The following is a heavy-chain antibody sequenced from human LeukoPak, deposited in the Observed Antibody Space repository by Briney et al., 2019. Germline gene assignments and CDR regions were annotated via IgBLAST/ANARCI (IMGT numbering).Heavy chain of an antibody. V-gene: IGHV3-33*08. D-gene: IGHD5-18*01. CDR2: IWYDGSNK. J-gene: IGHJ6*02. Sequence: GGSLRLSCAASGFTFSSYAMHWVRQAPGKGLEWVAVIWYDGSNKYYADSVKGRFTISRDNSKKTLYLQMNSLRAEDTAVYYCARKKRVDTDSIMVYYYYAMDVWGQGTTVTVSS. CDR1: GFTFSSYA. CDR3: ARKKRVDTDSIMVYYYYAMDV.